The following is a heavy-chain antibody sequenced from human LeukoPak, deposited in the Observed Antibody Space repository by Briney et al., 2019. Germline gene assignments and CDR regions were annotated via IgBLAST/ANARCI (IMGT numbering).Heavy chain of an antibody. Sequence: GGSLRLSCAASGFTFSSYSMNWVRQAPGKGLEWVSSISSSSSYIYYADSVKGRFTISRDNAKNSLYLQMNSLRAEGTAVYYCARMGVYCSGGSCPYYYYMDVWGKGTTVTVSS. CDR1: GFTFSSYS. J-gene: IGHJ6*03. CDR3: ARMGVYCSGGSCPYYYYMDV. D-gene: IGHD2-15*01. CDR2: ISSSSSYI. V-gene: IGHV3-21*01.